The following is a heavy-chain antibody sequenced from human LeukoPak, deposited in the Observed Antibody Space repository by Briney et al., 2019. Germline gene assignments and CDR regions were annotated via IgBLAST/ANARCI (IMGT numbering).Heavy chain of an antibody. CDR3: AKEPRWEQLHSFDI. CDR2: IRVSDGAR. D-gene: IGHD1/OR15-1a*01. J-gene: IGHJ3*02. CDR1: GFAFPTYA. Sequence: GGSLRLSCVASGFAFPTYAMMWVRQVPGKGLEWVSSIRVSDGARFYADSVKGRFTMSRDNPKSTLFLQMNSLRPEDTAVYYCAKEPRWEQLHSFDIWGQGTTVTVSS. V-gene: IGHV3-23*01.